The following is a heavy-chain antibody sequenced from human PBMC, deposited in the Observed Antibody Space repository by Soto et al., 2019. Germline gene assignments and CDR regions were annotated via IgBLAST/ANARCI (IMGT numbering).Heavy chain of an antibody. V-gene: IGHV4-4*07. CDR1: GASITGSFF. Sequence: PSETLSLTCTVSGASITGSFFWSWIRQPAGKGLEWIGRFSLSGTTNYNPSLRSRVTMSADVSKNQFSLRLTSVTAADTVLYYCARGRTPPGAPAWYYFDSWGQGTLVTVSS. CDR2: FSLSGTT. CDR3: ARGRTPPGAPAWYYFDS. D-gene: IGHD2-8*02. J-gene: IGHJ4*02.